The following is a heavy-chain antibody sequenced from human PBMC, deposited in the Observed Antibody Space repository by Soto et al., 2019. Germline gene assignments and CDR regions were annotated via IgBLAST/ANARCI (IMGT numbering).Heavy chain of an antibody. Sequence: VGSLRLSCATSRFTFSSYGIPWVRQALGKGLEWVSGISGSDGSTYYAYSVKGRFTISRDNSKNTLDLQMNSLRAEDTAVYYCAKALFNDLDFDYWGHGTLVTVS. J-gene: IGHJ4*01. CDR2: ISGSDGST. D-gene: IGHD1-1*01. CDR3: AKALFNDLDFDY. V-gene: IGHV3-23*01. CDR1: RFTFSSYG.